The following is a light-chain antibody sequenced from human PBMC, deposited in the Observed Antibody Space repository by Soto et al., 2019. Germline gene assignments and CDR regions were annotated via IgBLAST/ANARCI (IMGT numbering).Light chain of an antibody. V-gene: IGKV3-15*01. CDR2: GAS. CDR1: PSVSNS. CDR3: QQYDHWPRGT. Sequence: ESVLTQSPATLSLSPGERATLSCRASPSVSNSLAWYQHKPGQAPRPLIYGASNRATGIPARFSGSGSGTEFTLTISSLQSEDFAVYYCQQYDHWPRGTFGQGTKLEI. J-gene: IGKJ2*01.